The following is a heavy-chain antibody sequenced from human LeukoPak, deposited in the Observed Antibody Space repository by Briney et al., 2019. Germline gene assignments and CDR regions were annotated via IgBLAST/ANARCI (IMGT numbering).Heavy chain of an antibody. J-gene: IGHJ6*02. CDR2: ISAYNGNT. CDR3: ARDIVVVVAASENDFYYYYYGMDV. V-gene: IGHV1-18*01. D-gene: IGHD2-15*01. CDR1: GYTFTSYG. Sequence: ASVKVSCKASGYTFTSYGISWVRQAPGQGLEWMGWISAYNGNTNYAQKLQGRVTMTTDTSTSTAYMELRSLRSDDTAVYCCARDIVVVVAASENDFYYYYYGMDVWGQGTTATVSS.